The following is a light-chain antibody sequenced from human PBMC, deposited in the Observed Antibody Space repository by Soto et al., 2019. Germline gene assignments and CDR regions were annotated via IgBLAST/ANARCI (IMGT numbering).Light chain of an antibody. V-gene: IGKV3-15*01. Sequence: ETLMTQSPATLSVSPGERATLSCRASQSVSDYLAWYQQRPGQAPRLLILGASTRATGFPARFSGSGSGTEFTLTISSLQSEDFAVYYCQQYKDWPHTFGQGTKVDIK. CDR3: QQYKDWPHT. CDR1: QSVSDY. J-gene: IGKJ1*01. CDR2: GAS.